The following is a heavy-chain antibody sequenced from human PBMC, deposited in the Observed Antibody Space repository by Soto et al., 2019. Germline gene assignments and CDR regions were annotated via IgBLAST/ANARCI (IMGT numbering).Heavy chain of an antibody. D-gene: IGHD2-2*03. CDR2: MYYSGCT. J-gene: IGHJ4*02. Sequence: SETLSLTCTVSGGSISSSSYYWGWIRQPPGKGLEWIGSMYYSGCTYYNPSLKSRVTISVDTSKNQFSLKLSSVTAADTAVYYCARHGYCSSTSCYSNLFDYWGQGTLVTVSS. V-gene: IGHV4-39*01. CDR1: GGSISSSSYY. CDR3: ARHGYCSSTSCYSNLFDY.